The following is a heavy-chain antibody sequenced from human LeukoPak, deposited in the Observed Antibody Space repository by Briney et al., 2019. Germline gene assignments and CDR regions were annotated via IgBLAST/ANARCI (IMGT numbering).Heavy chain of an antibody. CDR1: GFILSKYG. CDR2: IRHDGNEE. J-gene: IGHJ3*01. D-gene: IGHD3-22*01. V-gene: IGHV3-33*01. CDR3: ARWGIVGHDAFDL. Sequence: GRSLRLSCAASGFILSKYGMHGVPQAPGRGLEWLALIRHDGNEEWYVDSVRGRFTISRDNSKNTVFLQMNSLGADDTAVYYCARWGIVGHDAFDLWGQGTMVTVSS.